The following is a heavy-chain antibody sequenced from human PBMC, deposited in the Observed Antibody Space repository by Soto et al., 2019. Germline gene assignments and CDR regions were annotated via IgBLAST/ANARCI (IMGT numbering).Heavy chain of an antibody. V-gene: IGHV1-18*01. CDR1: GYTFTNYG. D-gene: IGHD3-22*01. CDR3: ARSYYYDSSGYFGPLSYYYYGMDV. CDR2: ISAYNGNT. Sequence: ASVKVSCKASGYTFTNYGITWVRQAPGQGLEWMGWISAYNGNTHYTQRLQGRVTITADESTSTAYMELSSLRSEDTAVYYCARSYYYDSSGYFGPLSYYYYGMDVWGQGTTVTVSS. J-gene: IGHJ6*02.